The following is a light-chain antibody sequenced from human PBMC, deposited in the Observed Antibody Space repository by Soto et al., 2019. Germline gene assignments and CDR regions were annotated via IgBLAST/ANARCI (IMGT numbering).Light chain of an antibody. V-gene: IGKV1-27*01. Sequence: DIQMTQSPSSLSASVGDRVTITCRASQGISNYLAWYQQKPGKVPELLIYGASTLQSGVTSRFSGSGSGTDFTLIISSLQPEDVASYYCQNYNSAPRTFGQGTKVEIK. J-gene: IGKJ1*01. CDR3: QNYNSAPRT. CDR1: QGISNY. CDR2: GAS.